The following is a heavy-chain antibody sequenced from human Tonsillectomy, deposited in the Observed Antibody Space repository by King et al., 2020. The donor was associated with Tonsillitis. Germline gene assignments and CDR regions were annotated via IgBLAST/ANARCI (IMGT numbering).Heavy chain of an antibody. CDR2: IYDSGST. CDR1: GGSISSYY. D-gene: IGHD6-13*01. J-gene: IGHJ4*02. CDR3: ARGSNIAAAGTGYYFDY. Sequence: QLQESGPGLVKPSETLSLTCTVSGGSISSYYWSWIRQPPGKGLEWIGYIYDSGSTTYNPSPKSRGTISVDTSTNQLALKLSSLTAADTAVYYCARGSNIAAAGTGYYFDYWGQGTLVTVSS. V-gene: IGHV4-59*01.